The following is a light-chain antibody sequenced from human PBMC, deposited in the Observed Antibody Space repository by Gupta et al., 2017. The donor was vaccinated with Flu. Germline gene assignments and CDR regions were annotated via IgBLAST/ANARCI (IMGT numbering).Light chain of an antibody. V-gene: IGKV4-1*01. CDR2: WTS. J-gene: IGKJ2*01. CDR1: QRGLYKYNNQNY. Sequence: LGERATISCKSSQRGLYKYNNQNYLAWSKQKPVQLPKLLIYWTSIRDSGVPDRFSGSGHGIDFTLTISNRQAEDVAVYYCQQYSKTPMYTFGQGTKMELQ. CDR3: QQYSKTPMYT.